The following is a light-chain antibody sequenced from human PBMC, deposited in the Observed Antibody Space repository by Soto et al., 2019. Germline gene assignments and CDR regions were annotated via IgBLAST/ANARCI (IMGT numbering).Light chain of an antibody. Sequence: LSPGERATLSCRASQSISSSYLAWYQQEAGRAPRLLIYGTSSRATGIPDRFSGSGSGTDFTLTISRLESEDFAVYYCHQYDLSPWTFGQGTKVEIK. V-gene: IGKV3-20*01. J-gene: IGKJ1*01. CDR2: GTS. CDR1: QSISSSY. CDR3: HQYDLSPWT.